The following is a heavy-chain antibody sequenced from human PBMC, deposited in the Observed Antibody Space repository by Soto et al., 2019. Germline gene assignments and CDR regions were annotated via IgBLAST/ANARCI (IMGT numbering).Heavy chain of an antibody. CDR1: GYTFTGYY. CDR2: IDPNSGGT. V-gene: IGHV1-2*04. J-gene: IGHJ3*02. CDR3: ARNYGSSSDAFDI. D-gene: IGHD1-26*01. Sequence: XSVKVSFKASGYTFTGYYMHLVRHSPGQGLEWMGWIDPNSGGTNYAQKFQGWVTMTRDTSISTAYMELSRLRSDDTAVYYCARNYGSSSDAFDIWGQGTMVTVSS.